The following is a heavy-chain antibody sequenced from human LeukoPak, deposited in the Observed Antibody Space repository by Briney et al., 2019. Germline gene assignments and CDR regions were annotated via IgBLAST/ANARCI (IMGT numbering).Heavy chain of an antibody. Sequence: SETLSLTCTVSAGSISSSSYSWGWIRQPPGKGLEWIGSIYYSGSTYFDPSLKSRVTISVDTSKNQFSLKLTSVTAADTAVYYCVSNLYGSGNYFVYWGQGTLVTVSS. CDR3: VSNLYGSGNYFVY. J-gene: IGHJ4*02. CDR1: AGSISSSSYS. D-gene: IGHD3-10*01. V-gene: IGHV4-39*01. CDR2: IYYSGST.